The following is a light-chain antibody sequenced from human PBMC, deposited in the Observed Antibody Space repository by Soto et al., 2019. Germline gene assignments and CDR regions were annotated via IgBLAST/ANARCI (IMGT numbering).Light chain of an antibody. J-gene: IGKJ4*01. Sequence: DIVLTQSPGTLSLSPGERATLSGRASQTITTLAWYQRNPGQAPRLLIYRVSSRATGVPDRFSGSGSGTDYTLNISRLEPEDFAVYYCQQYGNLPLTFGGGTKVEIK. V-gene: IGKV3-20*01. CDR2: RVS. CDR1: QTITT. CDR3: QQYGNLPLT.